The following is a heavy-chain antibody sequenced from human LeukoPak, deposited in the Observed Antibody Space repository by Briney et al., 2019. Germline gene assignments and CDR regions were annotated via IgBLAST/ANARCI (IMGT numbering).Heavy chain of an antibody. CDR3: ARRRHGSSPHFDY. J-gene: IGHJ4*02. Sequence: SETLSLTCAVSGGSISSGGYSWSWIRQPPGKGLEWIGYIYYSGSANYNPSLKSRATIPVDTSKNQFSLNLTSLTAADTAVYFCARRRHGSSPHFDYWGQGTLVTVSS. V-gene: IGHV4-61*08. CDR1: GGSISSGGYS. D-gene: IGHD3-10*01. CDR2: IYYSGSA.